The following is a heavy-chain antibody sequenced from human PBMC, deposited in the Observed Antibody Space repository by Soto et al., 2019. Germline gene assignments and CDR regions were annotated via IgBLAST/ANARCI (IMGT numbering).Heavy chain of an antibody. CDR1: GGSFSGYY. D-gene: IGHD7-27*01. V-gene: IGHV4-34*01. CDR2: INHSGST. Sequence: PSETLSLTCAVYGGSFSGYYWSWIRQPPGKGLEWIGEINHSGSTNYNPSLKSRVTISVDTSKNQFSLKLSSVTAADTAVYYCARLPGTGDDYYYGMDVWGQGTTVTVSS. J-gene: IGHJ6*02. CDR3: ARLPGTGDDYYYGMDV.